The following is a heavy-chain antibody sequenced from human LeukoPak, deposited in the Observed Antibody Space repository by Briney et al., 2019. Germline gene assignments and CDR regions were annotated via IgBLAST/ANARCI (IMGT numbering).Heavy chain of an antibody. J-gene: IGHJ6*02. CDR2: MTGSSSTI. CDR1: GFTFSSYS. V-gene: IGHV3-48*01. Sequence: PGGSLRLSCAASGFTFSSYSMNWVRQTPGKGLEWVSPMTGSSSTIYYADSVKGRFTISRDNAKNSLYLQMNSLRAEDTAVYYCARDPRGYYYGMDVWGQGTTVTVSS. CDR3: ARDPRGYYYGMDV.